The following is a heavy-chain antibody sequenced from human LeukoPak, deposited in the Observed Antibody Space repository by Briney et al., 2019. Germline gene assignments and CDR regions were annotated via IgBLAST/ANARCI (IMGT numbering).Heavy chain of an antibody. Sequence: GGSLRLSCAASGFTFSSYWMSWVRQAPGKGLEWVANIKQDGSGKYYVDSVKGRFTISRDNAKNSLYLQMNSLRAEDTAVYYCARDSKQWLGYWYFDLWGRGTLVTVSS. V-gene: IGHV3-7*01. D-gene: IGHD6-19*01. CDR1: GFTFSSYW. J-gene: IGHJ2*01. CDR2: IKQDGSGK. CDR3: ARDSKQWLGYWYFDL.